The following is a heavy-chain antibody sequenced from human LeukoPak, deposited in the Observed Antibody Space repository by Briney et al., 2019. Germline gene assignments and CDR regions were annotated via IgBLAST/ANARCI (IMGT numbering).Heavy chain of an antibody. J-gene: IGHJ3*02. CDR1: GGSFSGYY. V-gene: IGHV4-34*01. CDR3: ARGAQPHYYDSSGYKRAASDI. CDR2: INHSGST. D-gene: IGHD3-22*01. Sequence: SETLSLTCAVYGGSFSGYYWSWIRQPPGKGLGWIGEINHSGSTNYNPSLKSRVTISVDTSKNQFSLKLSSVTAADTAVYYCARGAQPHYYDSSGYKRAASDIWGQGTMVTVSS.